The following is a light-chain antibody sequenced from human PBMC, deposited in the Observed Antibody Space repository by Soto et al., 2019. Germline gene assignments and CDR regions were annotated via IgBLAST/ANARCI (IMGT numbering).Light chain of an antibody. CDR2: RNN. J-gene: IGLJ2*01. V-gene: IGLV1-47*01. CDR1: SSNIGAGFD. CDR3: AAWDDSLSGVL. Sequence: QLVLTQPPSVSGAPGQRVTISCTGSSSNIGAGFDVHWYHQIAGTAPKLLIYRNNQRPSGVPDRFSGSKSGTSGSLAISGLRSEDEADYYCAAWDDSLSGVLFGGGTKLTVL.